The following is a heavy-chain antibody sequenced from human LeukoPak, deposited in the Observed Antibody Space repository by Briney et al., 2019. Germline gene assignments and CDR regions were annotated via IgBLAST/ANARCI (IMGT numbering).Heavy chain of an antibody. Sequence: GASVKVSCKASGYTFTSYGISWVRQAPGQGLEWMGWISAYNGNTNYAQKLQGRVTMTTDTSTSTAYMELRSLRSDDTAVYYCARDGIVVVTAIPRRWSDPWGQGTLVTVSS. CDR3: ARDGIVVVTAIPRRWSDP. CDR1: GYTFTSYG. V-gene: IGHV1-18*01. J-gene: IGHJ5*02. CDR2: ISAYNGNT. D-gene: IGHD2-21*02.